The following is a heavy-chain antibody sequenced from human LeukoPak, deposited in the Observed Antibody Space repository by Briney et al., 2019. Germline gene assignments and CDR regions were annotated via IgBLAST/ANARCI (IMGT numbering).Heavy chain of an antibody. CDR3: ARVEYSGNGNLY. CDR1: GVTFINCW. J-gene: IGHJ4*02. CDR2: INRDGSGK. V-gene: IGHV3-7*01. Sequence: GGSLRLSCAGSGVTFINCWMTWVRQVPGKGLEWVANINRDGSGKYYLPSVRGRFTISKDDAKDSLYLQMDSLRPEDTAIYYCARVEYSGNGNLYWGQGTLVTVSS. D-gene: IGHD5-12*01.